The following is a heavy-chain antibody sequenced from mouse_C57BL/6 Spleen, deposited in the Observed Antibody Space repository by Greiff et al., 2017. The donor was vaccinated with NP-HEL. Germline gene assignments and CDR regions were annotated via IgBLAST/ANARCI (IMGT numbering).Heavy chain of an antibody. CDR3: ARSDYAEGADFAY. J-gene: IGHJ3*01. V-gene: IGHV1-61*01. Sequence: QVQLQQPGAELVRPGSSVKLSCKASGYTFTSYWMDWVKQRPGQGLEWIGNIYPSDSETHYNQKFKDKATLTVDKSSSTAYMQLSSLTSEDSAVSYCARSDYAEGADFAYWGQGTLVTVSA. D-gene: IGHD2-4*01. CDR2: IYPSDSET. CDR1: GYTFTSYW.